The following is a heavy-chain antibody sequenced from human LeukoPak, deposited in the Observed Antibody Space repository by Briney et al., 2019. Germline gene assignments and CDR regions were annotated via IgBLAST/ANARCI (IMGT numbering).Heavy chain of an antibody. CDR1: GYSFTSYW. D-gene: IGHD4-11*01. Sequence: AGESLKISCKGSGYSFTSYWIGWVRQMPGKGLEWMGIIYPGDSDTRFSPSFQGQVTISADKSISTAYLQWSSLKASDTAMYYCVIRRGSNYVNWFDPWGQGTLVTVSS. CDR2: IYPGDSDT. CDR3: VIRRGSNYVNWFDP. J-gene: IGHJ5*02. V-gene: IGHV5-51*01.